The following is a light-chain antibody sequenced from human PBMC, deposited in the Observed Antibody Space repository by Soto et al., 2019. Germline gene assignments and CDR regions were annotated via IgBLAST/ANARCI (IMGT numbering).Light chain of an antibody. V-gene: IGLV2-14*01. CDR2: DVS. J-gene: IGLJ1*01. Sequence: QSVLTQPASVSGSPGQSITISCTGTSSDVGGYNYVSWYQQHPGKAPKLMIYDVSNRPPGVSNRFSGSKSGNTASLTISGLQAEDKADYYCSSYTSSSTRVFGTGTKLTVL. CDR3: SSYTSSSTRV. CDR1: SSDVGGYNY.